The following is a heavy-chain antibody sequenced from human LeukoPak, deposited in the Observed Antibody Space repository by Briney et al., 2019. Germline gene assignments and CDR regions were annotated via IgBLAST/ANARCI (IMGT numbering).Heavy chain of an antibody. Sequence: GESLKISCKGSGYSFTSYWIGWVRQMPGKGLEWMGIIYPGDSDTRYSPSFQGQVTISADKSISTAYLQWSSLKASDTAMYYCARHRICAEYYDFWRADYYYMDVWGKGTTVTVSS. CDR1: GYSFTSYW. J-gene: IGHJ6*03. CDR3: ARHRICAEYYDFWRADYYYMDV. V-gene: IGHV5-51*01. D-gene: IGHD3-3*01. CDR2: IYPGDSDT.